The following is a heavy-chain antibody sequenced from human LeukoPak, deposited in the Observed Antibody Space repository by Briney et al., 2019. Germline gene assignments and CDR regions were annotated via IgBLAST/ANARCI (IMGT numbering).Heavy chain of an antibody. V-gene: IGHV4-34*01. Sequence: SETLSLTCAVYGGSFSGYYWSWIRQPPGKGLEWIGEINHSGSTNYNPSLKSRVTISVDTSKNQFSLKLSSATAADTAVYYCARGRKSIAAAGYQHWGQGTLVTVSS. D-gene: IGHD6-13*01. CDR3: ARGRKSIAAAGYQH. CDR2: INHSGST. CDR1: GGSFSGYY. J-gene: IGHJ1*01.